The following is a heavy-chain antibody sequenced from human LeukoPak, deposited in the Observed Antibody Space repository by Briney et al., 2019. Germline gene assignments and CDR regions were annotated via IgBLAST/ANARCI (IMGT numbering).Heavy chain of an antibody. CDR2: ISHSGST. V-gene: IGHV4-4*02. Sequence: SGTLSLTCAVSGGSISISNSNWWSWVRQPPGKGLEWIGEISHSGSTNYNPSLKSRVTISVDTSKNQFSLKLSSVTAADTAVYYCARGPRGSPPFHHWGQGTLVTVSS. J-gene: IGHJ1*01. CDR3: ARGPRGSPPFHH. D-gene: IGHD3-10*01. CDR1: GGSISISNSNW.